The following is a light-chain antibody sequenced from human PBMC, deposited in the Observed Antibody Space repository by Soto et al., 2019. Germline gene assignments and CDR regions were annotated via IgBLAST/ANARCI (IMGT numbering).Light chain of an antibody. Sequence: QSALTQPASVSGSPGQSITISCTRTSSDVGNSNFVSWYQHHPGKAPKLMIYEGTKLSSGVSNRFSGSKSGNTASLTISGLQAEDEADYYCCSYAGRTTWVFGGGTKLTVL. CDR1: SSDVGNSNF. J-gene: IGLJ3*02. CDR2: EGT. V-gene: IGLV2-23*01. CDR3: CSYAGRTTWV.